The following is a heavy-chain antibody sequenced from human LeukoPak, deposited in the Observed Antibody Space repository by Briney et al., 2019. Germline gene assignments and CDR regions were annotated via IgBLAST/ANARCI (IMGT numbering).Heavy chain of an antibody. CDR2: ISAYNGNT. CDR3: ARDRSTNDFWSGYYTNYFDY. J-gene: IGHJ4*02. D-gene: IGHD3-3*01. CDR1: GYTFTSYG. V-gene: IGHV1-18*01. Sequence: ASVKVSCKASGYTFTSYGISWVRQAPGQGLEWMGWISAYNGNTNYAQKLQGRVTMTTDTSTSTAYMELRSLRSDDKAVYYCARDRSTNDFWSGYYTNYFDYWGQGTLVTVSS.